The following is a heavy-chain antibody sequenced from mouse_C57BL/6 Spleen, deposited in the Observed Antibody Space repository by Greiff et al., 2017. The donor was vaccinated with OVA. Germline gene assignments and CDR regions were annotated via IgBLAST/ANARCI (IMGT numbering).Heavy chain of an antibody. CDR3: ARRATTVGATDYFDY. CDR2: ISSGGSYT. CDR1: GFTFSSYG. Sequence: EVKLVESGGDLVKPGGSLKLSCAASGFTFSSYGMSWVRQTPDKRLEWVATISSGGSYTYYPDSVKGRFTISRDNAKNTLYLQMSSLKSEDTAMYYCARRATTVGATDYFDYWGQGTTLTVSS. D-gene: IGHD1-1*01. V-gene: IGHV5-6*02. J-gene: IGHJ2*01.